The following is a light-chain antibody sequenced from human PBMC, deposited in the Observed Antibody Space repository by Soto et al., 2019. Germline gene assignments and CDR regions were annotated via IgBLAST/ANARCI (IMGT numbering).Light chain of an antibody. CDR3: SSYSGTNYHYV. CDR1: SSDVGGYNY. Sequence: QSALTQPPSASGSFGQSVTISCTGTSSDVGGYNYVSWYQQHPGKAPKLMIYEVSERPSGVPDRFSGSKSGNTASLTVSGLQSDEDADYYYSSYSGTNYHYVFGTGTKLTVL. CDR2: EVS. V-gene: IGLV2-8*01. J-gene: IGLJ1*01.